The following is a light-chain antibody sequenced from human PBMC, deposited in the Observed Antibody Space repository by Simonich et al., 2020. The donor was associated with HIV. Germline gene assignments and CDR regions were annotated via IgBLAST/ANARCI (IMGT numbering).Light chain of an antibody. J-gene: IGKJ4*01. V-gene: IGKV3-15*01. Sequence: EIMMTQFPATLSVSPGERATLSCPASQIISSNLAWYQQKPGQAPRLRISGASTRATGIPARFSGSGSGTDFTLTISSMQSEDFAIFYCQQYNNWPQTFGGGTKVEI. CDR1: QIISSN. CDR3: QQYNNWPQT. CDR2: GAS.